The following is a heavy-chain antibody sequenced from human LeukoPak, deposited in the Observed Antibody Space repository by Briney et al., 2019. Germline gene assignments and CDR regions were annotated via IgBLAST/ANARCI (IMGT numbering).Heavy chain of an antibody. Sequence: PGGSLRLSCVASGFTFSDYYMGWIRQAPGNGLEWVSGVSGSGGTTYYADSVKGRFTISRDNSKNTLYLQMNSLRAEDTAIYYCAKDWNWNYYGSTVYWGQGTLVTVSS. V-gene: IGHV3-23*01. CDR3: AKDWNWNYYGSTVY. CDR2: VSGSGGTT. D-gene: IGHD3-10*01. CDR1: GFTFSDYY. J-gene: IGHJ4*02.